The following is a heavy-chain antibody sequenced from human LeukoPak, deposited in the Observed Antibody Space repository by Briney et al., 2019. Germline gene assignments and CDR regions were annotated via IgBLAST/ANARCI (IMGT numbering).Heavy chain of an antibody. CDR1: GGSIRTYY. Sequence: SETLSLTCTVSGGSIRTYYWSWIRQPPGKGLEWIGFIYYSGSTKYNPSLKSRVTISVDTSKNQFSLKLSSVTAADTAVYYCARNPHYYDSSDGDAFDIWGQGTMVTVSS. CDR2: IYYSGST. D-gene: IGHD3-22*01. V-gene: IGHV4-59*01. CDR3: ARNPHYYDSSDGDAFDI. J-gene: IGHJ3*02.